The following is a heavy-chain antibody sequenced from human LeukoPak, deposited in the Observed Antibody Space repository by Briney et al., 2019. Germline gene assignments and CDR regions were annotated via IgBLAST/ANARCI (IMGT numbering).Heavy chain of an antibody. Sequence: GGSLRLSCAVSGFTFSSYAMHWVRQAPGKGLEWVAVISYDGSNKYYADSVKGRFTISRDNSKNTLYLQMNSLRAEDTAVYYCARGGWLQFSYYYYGMDVWGQGTTVTVSS. J-gene: IGHJ6*02. CDR1: GFTFSSYA. D-gene: IGHD5-24*01. CDR2: ISYDGSNK. V-gene: IGHV3-30-3*01. CDR3: ARGGWLQFSYYYYGMDV.